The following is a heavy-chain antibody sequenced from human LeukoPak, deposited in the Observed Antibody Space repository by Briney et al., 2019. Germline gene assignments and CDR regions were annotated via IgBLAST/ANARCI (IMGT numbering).Heavy chain of an antibody. V-gene: IGHV3-23*01. Sequence: GGSLRLSCAASGFTFSSYGMSWVRQAPGKGLEWVSAISGSGGSTYYADSVKGRFTLSRDNSKNTLYLQMNSLRAEDTAVYYCAKDLYNHGGAFDIWGQGTMVTVSS. J-gene: IGHJ3*02. CDR2: ISGSGGST. D-gene: IGHD1-14*01. CDR1: GFTFSSYG. CDR3: AKDLYNHGGAFDI.